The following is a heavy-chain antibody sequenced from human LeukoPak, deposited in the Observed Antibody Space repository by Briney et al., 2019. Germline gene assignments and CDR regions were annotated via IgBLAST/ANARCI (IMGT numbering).Heavy chain of an antibody. CDR2: INHSGST. V-gene: IGHV4-34*01. J-gene: IGHJ3*02. CDR1: GGSFSGYY. CDR3: ATLLNYYDSSGYAPRYDAFDI. D-gene: IGHD3-22*01. Sequence: PSETLSLTCAVYGGSFSGYYWSWIRQPPGKGLEWIGEINHSGSTYYNPSLKSRVTISVDTSKNQFSLKLSSVTAADTAVYYCATLLNYYDSSGYAPRYDAFDIWGQGTMVTVSS.